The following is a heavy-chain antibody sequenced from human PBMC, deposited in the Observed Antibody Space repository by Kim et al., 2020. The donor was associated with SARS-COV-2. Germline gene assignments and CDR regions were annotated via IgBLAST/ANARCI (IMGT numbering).Heavy chain of an antibody. Sequence: GGSLRLSCAASGFTVSSCYMYWVRQAPGKGLEWVSVMYTAGNTYYADSVKGRFTISRDNSKNTLYLQMNSLRADDTAVYYCARDSRGGGDRRGYWGQGTLVIVSS. CDR2: MYTAGNT. CDR1: GFTVSSCY. J-gene: IGHJ4*02. V-gene: IGHV3-53*01. CDR3: ARDSRGGGDRRGY. D-gene: IGHD4-17*01.